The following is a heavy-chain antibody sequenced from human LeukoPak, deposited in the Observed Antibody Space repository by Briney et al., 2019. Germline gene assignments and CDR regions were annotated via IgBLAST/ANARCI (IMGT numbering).Heavy chain of an antibody. J-gene: IGHJ4*02. CDR3: AREGSTAFYNN. Sequence: ASVKVSCKTSGYTFTSYGISWVRQAPGQGLEWMGWISPYNGNTNYAQKLQGRVTMTTDTSTTTAYMELRSLRSDDTAMYYCAREGSTAFYNNWGQGTLVIVSS. D-gene: IGHD1-1*01. V-gene: IGHV1-18*01. CDR1: GYTFTSYG. CDR2: ISPYNGNT.